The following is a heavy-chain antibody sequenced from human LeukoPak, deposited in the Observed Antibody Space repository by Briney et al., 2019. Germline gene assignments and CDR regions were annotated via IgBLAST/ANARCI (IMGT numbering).Heavy chain of an antibody. V-gene: IGHV4-39*01. CDR3: AKSYRGDSSGYYPGDPFDY. Sequence: SETLSLTCTLSGGSIRRSYYYWGWIRQPPGKGLEWIGSIYYSGSTFYNPSLKSRVTISVDTSKNQFSLRLTSVTAADTAVYYCAKSYRGDSSGYYPGDPFDYWGQGTLVTVSS. CDR2: IYYSGST. CDR1: GGSIRRSYYY. J-gene: IGHJ4*02. D-gene: IGHD3-22*01.